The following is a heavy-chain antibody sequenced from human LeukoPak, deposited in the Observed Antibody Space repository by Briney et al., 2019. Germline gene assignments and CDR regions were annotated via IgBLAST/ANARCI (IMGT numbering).Heavy chain of an antibody. CDR2: ISSSSSYI. J-gene: IGHJ4*02. D-gene: IGHD6-19*01. Sequence: PGGSLRLSCAASGFTFSDYYMSWIRQAPGKGLEWVSSISSSSSYIYYADSVKGRFTISRDNAKNSLYLQMNSLRAEDTAVYYCARDRLGYSSGWYVFDYWGQGTLVTVSS. CDR3: ARDRLGYSSGWYVFDY. CDR1: GFTFSDYY. V-gene: IGHV3-11*06.